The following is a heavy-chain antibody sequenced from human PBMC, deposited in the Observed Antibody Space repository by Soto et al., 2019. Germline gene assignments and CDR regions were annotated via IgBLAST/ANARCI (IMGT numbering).Heavy chain of an antibody. J-gene: IGHJ5*02. V-gene: IGHV4-59*01. CDR2: VYYRGNT. CDR3: AAGGFLHWFGP. D-gene: IGHD3-16*01. CDR1: GGSISSYY. Sequence: SETLSLTCTVSGGSISSYYWTWIRQPPGKGLEWIGNVYYRGNTNYNPSLRSRVTISMDTSNNEFSLSLISMTAADTAVYYCAAGGFLHWFGPWGQGTLVTV.